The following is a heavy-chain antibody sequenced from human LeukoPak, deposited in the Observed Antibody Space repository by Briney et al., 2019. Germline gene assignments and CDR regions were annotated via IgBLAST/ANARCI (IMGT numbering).Heavy chain of an antibody. CDR1: GFTFSDHY. CDR3: ARTHSSGLHAFDI. Sequence: GGSLRLSCTVSGFTFSDHYIDWVRQAPGKGLEWVGRSRDKANSCTTEYAASVKGRFTISRDDSKNSLYLQMNSLRTEDTAVYYCARTHSSGLHAFDIWGQGTKVTVSS. J-gene: IGHJ3*02. CDR2: SRDKANSCTT. D-gene: IGHD3-22*01. V-gene: IGHV3-72*01.